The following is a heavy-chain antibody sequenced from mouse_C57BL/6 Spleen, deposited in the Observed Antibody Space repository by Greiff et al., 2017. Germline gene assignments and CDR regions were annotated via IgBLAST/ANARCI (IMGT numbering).Heavy chain of an antibody. CDR2: ISSGSSTI. J-gene: IGHJ4*01. CDR1: GFTFSDYG. D-gene: IGHD1-1*01. V-gene: IGHV5-17*01. CDR3: ERRGITTVVATGDAMDY. Sequence: EVKLMESGGGLVKPGGSLKLSCAASGFTFSDYGMHWVRQAPEKGLEWVAYISSGSSTIYYADTVKGRFTISRDNAKNTLFLQMTSLRSEDTAMYYCERRGITTVVATGDAMDYWGQGTSVTVSS.